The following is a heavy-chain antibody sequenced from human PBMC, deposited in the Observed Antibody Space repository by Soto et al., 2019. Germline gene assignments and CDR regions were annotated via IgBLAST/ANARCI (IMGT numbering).Heavy chain of an antibody. D-gene: IGHD6-19*01. CDR3: ARAVAVPADFDY. J-gene: IGHJ4*02. CDR2: INAGNGNT. V-gene: IGHV1-3*01. Sequence: ASVKVSCKASGYTFTGYAMHWVRQAPGQRLEWMGWINAGNGNTKYSQKFQGRVTITRDTSASTAYMELSSLRSEDTAVYYCARAVAVPADFDYWGQGTLVTVAS. CDR1: GYTFTGYA.